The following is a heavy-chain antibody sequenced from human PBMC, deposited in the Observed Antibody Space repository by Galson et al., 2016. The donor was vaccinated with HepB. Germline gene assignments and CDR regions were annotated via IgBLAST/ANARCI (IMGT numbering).Heavy chain of an antibody. CDR3: AKKFRCGELLF. V-gene: IGHV3-23*01. CDR1: GFTFSSYA. J-gene: IGHJ4*02. Sequence: SLRLSCAASGFTFSSYAMGWVRQGPGRGLEWVSSISGGGGSTYYADSVRGRFTISRDNSKNTLFLQMNSLRAEDTAVYYCAKKFRCGELLFWGQGTLVTVSS. D-gene: IGHD3-10*01. CDR2: ISGGGGST.